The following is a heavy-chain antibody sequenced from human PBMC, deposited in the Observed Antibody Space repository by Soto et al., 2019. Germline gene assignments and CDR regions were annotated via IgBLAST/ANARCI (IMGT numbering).Heavy chain of an antibody. CDR3: ARGECSSNYCFTRWALDI. CDR1: GGSFSAYH. J-gene: IGHJ3*02. CDR2: ISHSGST. D-gene: IGHD2-2*01. Sequence: QVQLQQWGAGLLKPSETLSLTCAVSGGSFSAYHWTWIRQTPGKGLEWMGEISHSGSTNYKPSLKSRVTISSDPSKKQFSLNLTSVTAADSGVYYCARGECSSNYCFTRWALDIWGQGTVVTVSS. V-gene: IGHV4-34*01.